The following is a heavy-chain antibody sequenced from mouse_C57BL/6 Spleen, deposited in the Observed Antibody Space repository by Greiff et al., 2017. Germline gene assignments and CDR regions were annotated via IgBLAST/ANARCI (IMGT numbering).Heavy chain of an antibody. J-gene: IGHJ2*01. CDR2: INYDGSST. V-gene: IGHV5-16*01. D-gene: IGHD1-1*01. Sequence: EVQLQQSEGGLVQPGSSMKLSCTASGFTFSDYYMAWVRQVPEKGLEWVANINYDGSSTYYLDSLKSRFIISRDNAKNILYLQMSSLKSEDTATYYCARDSATVGYFDYWGQGTTLTVSS. CDR3: ARDSATVGYFDY. CDR1: GFTFSDYY.